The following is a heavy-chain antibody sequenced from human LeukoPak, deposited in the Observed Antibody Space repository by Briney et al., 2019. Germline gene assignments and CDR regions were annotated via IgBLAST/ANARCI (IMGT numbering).Heavy chain of an antibody. CDR3: ARDWAVRYSSCWYVSLDSSGSNFDY. CDR2: ISAYNGNT. Sequence: GASVKVSCKASGYTFTSYGISWVRQAPGQGLEWVGWISAYNGNTNYAQKLQGRVTMTTDTSTSTAYMELRSLRSDDTAVYYCARDWAVRYSSCWYVSLDSSGSNFDYWGQGTLVTVSS. D-gene: IGHD6-19*01. CDR1: GYTFTSYG. J-gene: IGHJ4*02. V-gene: IGHV1-18*01.